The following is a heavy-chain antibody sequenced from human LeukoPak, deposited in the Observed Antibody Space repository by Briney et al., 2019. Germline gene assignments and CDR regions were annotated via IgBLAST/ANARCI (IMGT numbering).Heavy chain of an antibody. D-gene: IGHD5-18*01. CDR3: ASRGVDTAMDH. J-gene: IGHJ4*02. V-gene: IGHV4-34*01. CDR2: INHSGST. Sequence: SETLSLTCAVYGGSFSGYYCTWIRQPPGKGLEWIGEINHSGSTNYNPSLKSRVTISVDTSKNQFSLKLSSVTAADTAVYYCASRGVDTAMDHWGQGTLVTVSS. CDR1: GGSFSGYY.